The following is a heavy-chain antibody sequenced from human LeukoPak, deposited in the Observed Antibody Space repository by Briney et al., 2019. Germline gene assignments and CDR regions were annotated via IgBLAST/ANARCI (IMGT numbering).Heavy chain of an antibody. J-gene: IGHJ4*02. CDR3: ARWMTTVITPDY. CDR2: INPNSGGT. D-gene: IGHD4-11*01. Sequence: ASVKVSCKSSGYTLTNYYIHWVRQAPGQGLEWMGWINPNSGGTNYAQKFQGRVTMTRDTSISTAYMELSRLRSDDTAVYYCARWMTTVITPDYWGQGTLVTVSS. CDR1: GYTLTNYY. V-gene: IGHV1-2*02.